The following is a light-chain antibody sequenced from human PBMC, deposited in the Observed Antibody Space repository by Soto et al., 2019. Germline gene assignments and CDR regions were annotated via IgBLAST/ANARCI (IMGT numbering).Light chain of an antibody. CDR1: QSVRNNY. Sequence: IVLTQSPGTLSLSPGERATLSCWASQSVRNNYLAWYQQKPGQAPRLLIYGVSARATGIPDRFSGSGSGTDFTLTISRLEPEDFAVYYCQQYGISSYTFGQGTKLEIK. CDR3: QQYGISSYT. J-gene: IGKJ2*01. V-gene: IGKV3-20*01. CDR2: GVS.